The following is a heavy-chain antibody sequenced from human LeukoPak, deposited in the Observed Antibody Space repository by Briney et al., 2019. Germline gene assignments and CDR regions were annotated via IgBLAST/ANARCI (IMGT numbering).Heavy chain of an antibody. CDR3: AKDHRNHGNFWFSFDY. CDR1: GFTFSTEA. D-gene: IGHD1-7*01. CDR2: IRYDGSDK. V-gene: IGHV3-30*02. J-gene: IGHJ4*02. Sequence: GGSLRLSCAASGFTFSTEAMHWVRQAPGKGLERVTFIRYDGSDKYYADSVKGRFTISRDNSKNTLYLQMSSLRPEDTAMYYCAKDHRNHGNFWFSFDYWGQGTLVTVSS.